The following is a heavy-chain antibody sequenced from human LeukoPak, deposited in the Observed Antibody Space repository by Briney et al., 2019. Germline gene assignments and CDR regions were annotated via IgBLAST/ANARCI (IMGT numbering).Heavy chain of an antibody. Sequence: ASVKVSCKASGYTFTGYYMHWVRQAPGQGLEWMGWINPNSGGTNYAQKFQGRVTMTRDTSISTAYMELSRLRSDDTAVYYCARESRTYYYDSSGYPDYWGQGTLVTVSS. CDR3: ARESRTYYYDSSGYPDY. V-gene: IGHV1-2*02. D-gene: IGHD3-22*01. CDR2: INPNSGGT. CDR1: GYTFTGYY. J-gene: IGHJ4*02.